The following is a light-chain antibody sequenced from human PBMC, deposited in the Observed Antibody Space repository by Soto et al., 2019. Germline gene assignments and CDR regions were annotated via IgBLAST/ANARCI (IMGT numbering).Light chain of an antibody. CDR3: CSYAGSSTL. V-gene: IGLV2-23*01. J-gene: IGLJ2*01. Sequence: QSALTQPASVSGSPGQSITISCTGTSSDVGNYDLVSWCQQHPGKAPKFMIYEGRRRPSGVSNRFSGSESGNTASLTISGLQAEDEADYYCCSYAGSSTLFGGGTKLTVL. CDR2: EGR. CDR1: SSDVGNYDL.